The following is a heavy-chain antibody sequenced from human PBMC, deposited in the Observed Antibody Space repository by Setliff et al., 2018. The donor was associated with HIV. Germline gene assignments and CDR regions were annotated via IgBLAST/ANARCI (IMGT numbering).Heavy chain of an antibody. Sequence: GASVKVSCKASGYTFTSYAMNWVRQAPGQGLEWMGRISTNTGNPTYAQGFTGRFVFSLDTSVSTAYLQISSLKAEDTAVYYCARVGDSSQWDYFDYWGQGTLVTVSS. CDR2: ISTNTGNP. D-gene: IGHD3-22*01. J-gene: IGHJ4*02. CDR1: GYTFTSYA. CDR3: ARVGDSSQWDYFDY. V-gene: IGHV7-4-1*02.